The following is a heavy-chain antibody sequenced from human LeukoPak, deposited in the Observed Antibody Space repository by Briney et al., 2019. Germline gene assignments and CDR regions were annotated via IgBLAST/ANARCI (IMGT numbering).Heavy chain of an antibody. D-gene: IGHD2-2*01. CDR2: IRYDGNNK. CDR1: GFTFSSYG. J-gene: IGHJ4*02. V-gene: IGHV3-30*02. Sequence: GGSLRLSRAASGFTFSSYGMHWVRQAPGKGLEWVAFIRYDGNNKYYADSVKGRFTISRDNSKNTLYLQMNSLRAEDTAVYYCAKVRSYQLPIDYWGQGTLVTVSS. CDR3: AKVRSYQLPIDY.